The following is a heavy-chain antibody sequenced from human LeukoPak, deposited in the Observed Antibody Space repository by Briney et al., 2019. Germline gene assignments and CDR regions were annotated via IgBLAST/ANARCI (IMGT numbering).Heavy chain of an antibody. CDR3: ARGGSTRIYYFDY. CDR2: IFSGGGT. J-gene: IGHJ4*02. Sequence: GGSLRLSCAASGFTVSSNYMSWVRQAPGKGLGWVSVIFSGGGTYYADSVKGRFTISRDNFKNTLYLQMNSPRAEDTAVYYCARGGSTRIYYFDYWGQGTLVTVSS. CDR1: GFTVSSNY. V-gene: IGHV3-53*01.